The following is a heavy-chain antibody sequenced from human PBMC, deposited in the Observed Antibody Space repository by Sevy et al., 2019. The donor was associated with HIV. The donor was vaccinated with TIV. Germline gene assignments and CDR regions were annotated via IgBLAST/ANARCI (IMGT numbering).Heavy chain of an antibody. J-gene: IGHJ6*03. CDR1: GFTFSSYG. V-gene: IGHV3-33*06. CDR3: AKGACSGGSCYWGGDYYYYYMDV. D-gene: IGHD2-15*01. CDR2: IWYDGSNK. Sequence: GGSLRLSCAASGFTFSSYGMHWVRQAPGKGLEWVAVIWYDGSNKYYADSVKGRFTISRDNSKNTLYLQMNSLRAEDKAVYYCAKGACSGGSCYWGGDYYYYYMDVWGKGTTVTVSS.